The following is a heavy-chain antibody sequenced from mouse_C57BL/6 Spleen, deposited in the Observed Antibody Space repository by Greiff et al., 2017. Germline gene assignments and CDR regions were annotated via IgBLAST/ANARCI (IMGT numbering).Heavy chain of an antibody. D-gene: IGHD3-3*01. CDR1: GYTFTSYG. J-gene: IGHJ2*01. Sequence: QVQLQQSGAELARPGASVKLSCKASGYTFTSYGISWVKQRTGQGLEWIGEIYPRSGNTYYNEKFKGKATLTADKSSSTAYMELRSLKSEDSAVYFCARRGGPGDFDYWGQGTTLTVSS. CDR3: ARRGGPGDFDY. V-gene: IGHV1-81*01. CDR2: IYPRSGNT.